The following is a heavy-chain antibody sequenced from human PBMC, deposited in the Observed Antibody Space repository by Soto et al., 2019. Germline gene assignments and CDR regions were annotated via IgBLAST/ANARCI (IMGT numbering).Heavy chain of an antibody. CDR2: IYYSGST. CDR3: ARQGGNIVVVPAADWDY. J-gene: IGHJ4*02. D-gene: IGHD2-2*01. Sequence: SETLSLTCTVSGGSISSSSYYWGWIRQPPGKGLEWIGSIYYSGSTYYNPSLKSRVTISVDTSKNQFSLKLSSVTAADTAVYYCARQGGNIVVVPAADWDYWGQGTLVTVSS. CDR1: GGSISSSSYY. V-gene: IGHV4-39*01.